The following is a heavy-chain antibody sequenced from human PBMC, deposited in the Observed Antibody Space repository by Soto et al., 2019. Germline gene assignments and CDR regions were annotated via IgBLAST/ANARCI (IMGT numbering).Heavy chain of an antibody. CDR3: ARDPEAAADFWFEP. D-gene: IGHD6-13*01. CDR2: ISAYNGNT. Sequence: ASVKVSCKASGSTFTSYGISGVRHSPGQGLELMGWISAYNGNTNYAQKLQGRVTMTTDTSTSTAYMELRSLRSDDTAVYYCARDPEAAADFWFEPWGQGTLVTVSS. J-gene: IGHJ5*02. CDR1: GSTFTSYG. V-gene: IGHV1-18*01.